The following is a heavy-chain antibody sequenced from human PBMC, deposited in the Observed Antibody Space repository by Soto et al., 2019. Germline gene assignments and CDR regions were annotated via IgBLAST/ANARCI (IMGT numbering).Heavy chain of an antibody. J-gene: IGHJ4*02. D-gene: IGHD5-18*01. CDR1: GGSISDYY. V-gene: IGHV4-4*07. CDR3: ARDTAMVGPDY. CDR2: IYTSGST. Sequence: QVQLQESGPGLVKPSETLSLTCTVSGGSISDYYWSWLRQPAGKGLEWIGRIYTSGSTDYNPSLKSRVTISIDTSKNQFSLKLSSVTAADTAVYYCARDTAMVGPDYWGQGTLVTVSS.